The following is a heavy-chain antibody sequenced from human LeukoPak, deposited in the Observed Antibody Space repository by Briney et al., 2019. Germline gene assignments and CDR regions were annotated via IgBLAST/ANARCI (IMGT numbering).Heavy chain of an antibody. D-gene: IGHD3-3*01. CDR2: INGDGSST. V-gene: IGHV3-74*01. J-gene: IGHJ3*02. Sequence: PGGSLRLSCAASGFTFSSYWMHWVRQAPGKGLVWVSRINGDGSSTSYADSVKGRFTISRDNAKNTLYLQMNSLRAEDTAVYYCARVFWEKDGFIGAFDIWGQGTMVTVSS. CDR1: GFTFSSYW. CDR3: ARVFWEKDGFIGAFDI.